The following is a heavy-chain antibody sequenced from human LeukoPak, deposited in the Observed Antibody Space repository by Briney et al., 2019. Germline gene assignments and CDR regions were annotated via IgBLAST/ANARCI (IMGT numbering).Heavy chain of an antibody. J-gene: IGHJ6*02. CDR1: GGSISYYY. V-gene: IGHV4-59*01. D-gene: IGHD1-26*01. Sequence: SETLSLTCTVSGGSISYYYWSWIRQPPGKGLEWIAYIYYTGTTNYNPSLKSRVTISLDTSKNQFSLKLTSVTAADTAVYYCARSYSGTGYYYYGMDVWGQGTTVTASS. CDR3: ARSYSGTGYYYYGMDV. CDR2: IYYTGTT.